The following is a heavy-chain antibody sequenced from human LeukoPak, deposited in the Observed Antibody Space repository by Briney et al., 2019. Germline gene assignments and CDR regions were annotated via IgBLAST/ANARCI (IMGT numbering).Heavy chain of an antibody. V-gene: IGHV4-4*07. CDR2: IYTSGST. CDR3: ARGFVYYYYYMDV. CDR1: GGSISSYY. J-gene: IGHJ6*03. Sequence: PSETLSLTCTVPGGSISSYYWSWIRQPAGKGLEWIGRIYTSGSTNYNPSLKSRVTISVDTSKNQFSLKLSSVTAADTAVYYCARGFVYYYYYMDVWGKGTTVTVSS.